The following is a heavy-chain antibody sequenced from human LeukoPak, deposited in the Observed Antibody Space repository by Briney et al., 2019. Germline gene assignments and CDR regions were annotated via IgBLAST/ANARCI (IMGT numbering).Heavy chain of an antibody. J-gene: IGHJ4*02. Sequence: SETLSLTCTVSGGSISSYYWGWIRQPPGKGLEWIGSIYYSGSTYYNPSLKSRVTISVDTSKNQFSLKLSSVTAADTAVYYCAREDYYDSSGYWAGVPAGYYFDYWGQGTLVTVSS. CDR1: GGSISSYY. V-gene: IGHV4-39*07. D-gene: IGHD3-22*01. CDR3: AREDYYDSSGYWAGVPAGYYFDY. CDR2: IYYSGST.